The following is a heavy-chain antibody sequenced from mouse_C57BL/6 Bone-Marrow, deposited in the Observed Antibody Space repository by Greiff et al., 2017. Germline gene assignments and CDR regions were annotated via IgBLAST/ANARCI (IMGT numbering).Heavy chain of an antibody. CDR2: IYPRSGNT. CDR3: ASRVPGGYFDV. Sequence: QVQLQQSGAELARPGASVKLSCKASGYTFTSYGISWVKQRTGQGLEWIGEIYPRSGNTYYNEKFKGKATLTADKSSSTAYMELRSLTSEDSAVYFCASRVPGGYFDVWGTGTTVTVSS. V-gene: IGHV1-81*01. CDR1: GYTFTSYG. J-gene: IGHJ1*03. D-gene: IGHD2-14*01.